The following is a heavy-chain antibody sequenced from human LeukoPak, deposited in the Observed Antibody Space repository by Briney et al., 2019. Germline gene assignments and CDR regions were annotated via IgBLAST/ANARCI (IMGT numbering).Heavy chain of an antibody. CDR1: GFTFSSHG. Sequence: GGSLRLSCAASGFTFSSHGMHWVRQAPGKGLEWVAFIRYDGSTKYYADSVKGRFTISRDNSKNTLYLQMNSLRAEDTAVYYCAKERYGSAPDYWGQGTLVTVSS. CDR3: AKERYGSAPDY. D-gene: IGHD3-10*01. CDR2: IRYDGSTK. J-gene: IGHJ4*02. V-gene: IGHV3-30*02.